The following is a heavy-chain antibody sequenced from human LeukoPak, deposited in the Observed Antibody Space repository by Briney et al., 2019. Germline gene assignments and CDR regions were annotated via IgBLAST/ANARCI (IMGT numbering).Heavy chain of an antibody. D-gene: IGHD3-22*01. J-gene: IGHJ4*02. CDR2: IYHSGRT. CDR1: GYSISSGYY. CDR3: ARESYYYDSSGYYDDY. V-gene: IGHV4-38-2*02. Sequence: SETLSLTCTVSGYSISSGYYWGWIRQPPGKGLEWIGSIYHSGRTFYNPSLKSRVTISVDTSKNQFSLKLSSVTAADTAVYYCARESYYYDSSGYYDDYWGQGTLVTVSS.